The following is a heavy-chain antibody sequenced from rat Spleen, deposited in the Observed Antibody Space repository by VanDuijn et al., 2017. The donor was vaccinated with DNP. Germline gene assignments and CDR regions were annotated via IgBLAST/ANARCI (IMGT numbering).Heavy chain of an antibody. CDR1: GFTFSDYN. J-gene: IGHJ3*01. CDR2: IINEGRRT. D-gene: IGHD1-11*01. V-gene: IGHV5S10*01. CDR3: ATGVYGGYEDWFAY. Sequence: EVQLVESGGGLVQPGRSLRLSCAASGFTFSDYNMAWVRQAPKQGLEWVATIINEGRRTYYRDSVKGRFTISRDNAKDTQYLHMDSLRSEDTATYYCATGVYGGYEDWFAYWGPGTLVTVSS.